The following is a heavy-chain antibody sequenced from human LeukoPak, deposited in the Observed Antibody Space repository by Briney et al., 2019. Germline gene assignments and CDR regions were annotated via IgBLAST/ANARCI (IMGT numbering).Heavy chain of an antibody. CDR1: GGSFSGYY. CDR3: ARWVVGATRYYYGMDV. CDR2: INHSGRT. Sequence: SETLSLTCAVYGGSFSGYYWSWIRQPPGKGLEWIGEINHSGRTNYNPSLKSRVTISVDTSKNQFSLKLSSVTAADTAVYYCARWVVGATRYYYGMDVWGQGTTVTVSS. J-gene: IGHJ6*02. V-gene: IGHV4-34*01. D-gene: IGHD1-26*01.